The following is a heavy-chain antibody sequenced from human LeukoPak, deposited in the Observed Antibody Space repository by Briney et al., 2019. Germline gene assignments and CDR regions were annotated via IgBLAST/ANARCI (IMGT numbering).Heavy chain of an antibody. CDR1: GFTFSSYG. J-gene: IGHJ4*02. Sequence: GRSLRLPCAASGFTFSSYGMHWVRQAPGKGLEWVAVISYDGSNKYYADSVKGRFTISRDNSKNTLYLQMNSLRAEDTAVYYCAKDLYSYGPDYWGQGTLVTVSS. CDR2: ISYDGSNK. V-gene: IGHV3-30*18. CDR3: AKDLYSYGPDY. D-gene: IGHD5-18*01.